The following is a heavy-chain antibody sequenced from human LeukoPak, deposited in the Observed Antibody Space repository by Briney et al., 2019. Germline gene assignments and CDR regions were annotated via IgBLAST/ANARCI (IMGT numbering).Heavy chain of an antibody. J-gene: IGHJ6*02. CDR3: ARDLTMVRGYYYYGMDV. D-gene: IGHD3-10*01. Sequence: PGGSLRLSCAASGFTVSSNYVSWVRQAPGKGLEWVSVIYSGGSTYYADSVKGRFTISRHNSKNTLYLQMNSLRAEDTAVYYCARDLTMVRGYYYYGMDVWGQGTTVTVSS. CDR2: IYSGGST. CDR1: GFTVSSNY. V-gene: IGHV3-53*04.